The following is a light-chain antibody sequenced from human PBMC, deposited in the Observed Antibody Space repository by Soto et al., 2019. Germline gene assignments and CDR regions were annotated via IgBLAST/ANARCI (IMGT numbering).Light chain of an antibody. J-gene: IGLJ2*01. CDR2: GNS. V-gene: IGLV1-40*01. CDR1: SSNIGAGYD. Sequence: QPVLTQPPSVSGAPGQRVTISCTGSSSNIGAGYDVHWYQQLPGTATKLLIYGNSNRPSGVPDRFSGSKSGTSASLAITGLQAEDEADYYCQSYDSSLSGPVVFGGGTKLTVL. CDR3: QSYDSSLSGPVV.